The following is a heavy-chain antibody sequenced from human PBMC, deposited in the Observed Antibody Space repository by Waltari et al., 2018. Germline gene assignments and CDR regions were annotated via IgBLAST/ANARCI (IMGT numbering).Heavy chain of an antibody. CDR3: ASQYSGYDRTDY. D-gene: IGHD5-12*01. J-gene: IGHJ4*02. V-gene: IGHV4-31*01. CDR2: IYYSGST. CDR1: GGSISSGGYY. Sequence: QVQLQESGPGLVKPSQTLSLTCTVSGGSISSGGYYWSWIRQHPWKGLEWIGYIYYSGSTYYHPSLKVLVTISVDTSKTQFSLKLSSVTAADTAVYYCASQYSGYDRTDYWGQGTLVTVSS.